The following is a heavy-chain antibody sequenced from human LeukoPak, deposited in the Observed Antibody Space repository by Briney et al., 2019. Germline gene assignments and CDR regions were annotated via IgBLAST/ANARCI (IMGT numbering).Heavy chain of an antibody. D-gene: IGHD5-24*01. V-gene: IGHV4-61*02. J-gene: IGHJ3*02. CDR2: IYTSGST. CDR3: ARERWVGAFDI. Sequence: PSESLSLTCTVSGGSISSGSYYWSWIRPPAGLGLEWIGRIYTSGSTNYNPSLKSRVTISVDTSKNQFSLKLSSVTAADTAVYYCARERWVGAFDIWGQGTMVTVSS. CDR1: GGSISSGSYY.